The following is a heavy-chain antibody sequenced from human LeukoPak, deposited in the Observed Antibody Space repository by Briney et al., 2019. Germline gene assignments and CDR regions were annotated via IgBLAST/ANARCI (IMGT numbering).Heavy chain of an antibody. CDR3: ARHPIERSLGGVPDWFDP. J-gene: IGHJ5*02. D-gene: IGHD3-3*01. CDR1: GGSIDSGDYY. V-gene: IGHV4-39*07. Sequence: SETLPLTCTVSGGSIDSGDYYWGWVRQPPGKGLECIASIHYTGSTYYDPSLKSRVTLSVDTSKNQFSLNLYSVTAADTAIYYCARHPIERSLGGVPDWFDPWGQGTLVTVSS. CDR2: IHYTGST.